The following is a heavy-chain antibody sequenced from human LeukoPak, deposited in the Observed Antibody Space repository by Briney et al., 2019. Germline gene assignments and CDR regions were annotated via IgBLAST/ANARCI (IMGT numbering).Heavy chain of an antibody. D-gene: IGHD3-3*01. J-gene: IGHJ1*01. CDR2: ISGSGGST. Sequence: SCKASGGTFSSYAMSWVRQAPGKGLEWVSAISGSGGSTYYADSVKGRFTISRDNSKNTLYLQMNSLRAEDTAVYYCAKDLVPLRFLDLRYFQHWGQGTLVTVSS. V-gene: IGHV3-23*01. CDR1: GGTFSSYA. CDR3: AKDLVPLRFLDLRYFQH.